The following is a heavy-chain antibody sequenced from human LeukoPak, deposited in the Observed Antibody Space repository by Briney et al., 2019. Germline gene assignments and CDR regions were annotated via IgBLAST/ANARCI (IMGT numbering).Heavy chain of an antibody. J-gene: IGHJ6*02. V-gene: IGHV3-7*01. D-gene: IGHD3-10*01. Sequence: GGSLRLSCAASGFTFSRYWMSWVRQAPGKGLEWVANIKQDGSEKYYVDSVKGRFTISRDNAKNSLYLQMNSLRAEDTAVYYCARDIMVRGVITPYYYYGMDVWGRGTTVTVSS. CDR1: GFTFSRYW. CDR3: ARDIMVRGVITPYYYYGMDV. CDR2: IKQDGSEK.